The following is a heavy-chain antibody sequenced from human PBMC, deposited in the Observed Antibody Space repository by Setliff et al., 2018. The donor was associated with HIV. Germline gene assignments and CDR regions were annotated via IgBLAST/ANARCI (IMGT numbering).Heavy chain of an antibody. CDR3: VRGYCSSTTCYEDYYYMDV. Sequence: SETLSLTCTVSGGSISGYYWSWILQPPGKGLEYIGSIFFTGNTIYNPSLKARVTLSVDMSKNQVFLRLSSVTAADTAAYYCVRGYCSSTTCYEDYYYMDVWGKGSTVTVSS. V-gene: IGHV4-59*01. J-gene: IGHJ6*03. CDR1: GGSISGYY. CDR2: IFFTGNT. D-gene: IGHD2-2*01.